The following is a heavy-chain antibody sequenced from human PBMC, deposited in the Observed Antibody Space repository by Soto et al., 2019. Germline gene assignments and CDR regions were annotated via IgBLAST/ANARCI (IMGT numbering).Heavy chain of an antibody. CDR1: GFTFSPFW. Sequence: PGGSLRLSCAASGFTFSPFWMHWVRQAPGKGLVWLSHINSDGSTIVYADSVKGRFTISRDNAKNTLYLQMNSLRVEDTAVYYCVRDRGTPDSFDLWGQGTMVTVSS. J-gene: IGHJ3*01. D-gene: IGHD3-10*01. CDR3: VRDRGTPDSFDL. CDR2: INSDGSTI. V-gene: IGHV3-74*01.